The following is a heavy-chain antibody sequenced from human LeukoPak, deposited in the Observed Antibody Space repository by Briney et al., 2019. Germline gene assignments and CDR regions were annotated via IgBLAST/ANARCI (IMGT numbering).Heavy chain of an antibody. CDR3: ARGRGPLFGACFDP. CDR2: INHSGST. D-gene: IGHD1-26*01. V-gene: IGHV4-34*01. CDR1: GGSFSGYY. J-gene: IGHJ5*02. Sequence: SETLSLTCAVYGGSFSGYYWSWIRQPPGKGLEWIGEINHSGSTNYNPSLKSRVTISVDTSKNQFSLKLSSVTAADTAVYYCARGRGPLFGACFDPWGQGTLVTVSS.